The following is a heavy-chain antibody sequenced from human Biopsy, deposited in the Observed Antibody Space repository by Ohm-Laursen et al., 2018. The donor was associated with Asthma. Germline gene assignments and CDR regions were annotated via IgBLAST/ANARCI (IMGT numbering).Heavy chain of an antibody. CDR2: GNTGNGDT. CDR1: GYNFISFA. CDR3: ARTYYDFLTGQVKDVFGV. J-gene: IGHJ3*01. D-gene: IGHD3-9*01. V-gene: IGHV1-3*04. Sequence: SSLKVSCKASGYNFISFAIHLVRQAPGQRLEWMGWGNTGNGDTKYSQKFQGRVTITRDTSASTAYMELRSLRSEDTATYYCARTYYDFLTGQVKDVFGVWGQGTMVTVSS.